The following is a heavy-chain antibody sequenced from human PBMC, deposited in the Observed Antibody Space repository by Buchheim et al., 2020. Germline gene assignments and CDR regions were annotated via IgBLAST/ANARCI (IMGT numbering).Heavy chain of an antibody. CDR1: GFTFSSYG. V-gene: IGHV3-30*18. Sequence: QVQLVESGGGVVQPGRSLRLSCAASGFTFSSYGMHWVRQAPGKGLEWVALISYDGSHRYYADSVKGRFPISRDNSKNTLYLQLNSLRAEDTAVYYCAKEVWSWEQKSSFDYWGQGTL. J-gene: IGHJ4*02. CDR2: ISYDGSHR. CDR3: AKEVWSWEQKSSFDY. D-gene: IGHD1-26*01.